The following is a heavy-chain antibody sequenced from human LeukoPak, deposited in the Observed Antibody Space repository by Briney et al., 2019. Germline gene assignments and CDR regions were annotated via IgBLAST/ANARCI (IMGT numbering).Heavy chain of an antibody. J-gene: IGHJ4*02. CDR2: INPNSGDT. D-gene: IGHD6-13*01. Sequence: ASVKVSCKASGYTFTGYFLHWVRRAPGQRFEWMGWINPNSGDTSYTQTFQGRVTMTRDTSISTAYMELSSLRSDDTAVYYCARAQSLTAPAGTFANSWGQGTLVTVSS. CDR3: ARAQSLTAPAGTFANS. CDR1: GYTFTGYF. V-gene: IGHV1-2*02.